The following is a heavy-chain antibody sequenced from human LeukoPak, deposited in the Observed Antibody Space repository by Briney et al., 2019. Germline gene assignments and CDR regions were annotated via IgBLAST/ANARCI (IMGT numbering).Heavy chain of an antibody. D-gene: IGHD2-8*01. CDR3: ARAPQWARFDY. Sequence: GGSLRLSCAASGFNFNNAWMSWVRQAPGKGLEWVSVIYSGGSTYYSDYVKGGFTISRDNSNNTLYLQINSLRAQDTAVYYCARAPQWARFDYWGQGTLVTVSS. J-gene: IGHJ4*02. V-gene: IGHV3-53*01. CDR1: GFNFNNAW. CDR2: IYSGGST.